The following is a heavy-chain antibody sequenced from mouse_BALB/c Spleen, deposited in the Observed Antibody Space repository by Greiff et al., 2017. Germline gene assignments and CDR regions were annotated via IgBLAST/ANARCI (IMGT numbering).Heavy chain of an antibody. V-gene: IGHV1-82*01. CDR2: IYPGDGDT. J-gene: IGHJ1*01. D-gene: IGHD2-4*01. Sequence: VQLQQSGPELVKPGASVKISCKASGYAFSSSWMNWVKQRPGQGLEWIGRIYPGDGDTNYNGKFKGKATLTADKSSSTAYMQLSSLTSVDSAVYYCARGNYDYDENWYFDVWGAGTTVTVSS. CDR1: GYAFSSSW. CDR3: ARGNYDYDENWYFDV.